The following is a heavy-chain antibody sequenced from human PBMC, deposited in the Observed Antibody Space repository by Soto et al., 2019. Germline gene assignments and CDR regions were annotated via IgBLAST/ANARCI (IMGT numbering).Heavy chain of an antibody. Sequence: QDQLVQSGGEVKKPGASVKVSCKASGYSFTNYGITWVRQAPGQGFEWMGWISAYNGDTNYAQKLQGRVTMNTDASTSTAHLELRSLRSDDTAVYYCARDRGVAPPVAGNTHYYYYMDVWGKGTTVTVSS. CDR3: ARDRGVAPPVAGNTHYYYYMDV. CDR1: GYSFTNYG. CDR2: ISAYNGDT. V-gene: IGHV1-18*01. D-gene: IGHD6-19*01. J-gene: IGHJ6*03.